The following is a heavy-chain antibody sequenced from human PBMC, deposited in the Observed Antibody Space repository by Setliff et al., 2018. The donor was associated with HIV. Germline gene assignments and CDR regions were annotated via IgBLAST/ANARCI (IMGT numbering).Heavy chain of an antibody. D-gene: IGHD3-10*01. J-gene: IGHJ4*02. V-gene: IGHV1-46*01. CDR1: GYTFTNYY. Sequence: ASVKVSCKASGYTFTNYYVHWVRQAPGQGLEWMGILNPSGDSTAYAQKFQGRVTMTRDTSTSTVYMELSSLRSDDTAVYYCARGGYHGFGSYGDYWGQGTLVTV. CDR3: ARGGYHGFGSYGDY. CDR2: LNPSGDST.